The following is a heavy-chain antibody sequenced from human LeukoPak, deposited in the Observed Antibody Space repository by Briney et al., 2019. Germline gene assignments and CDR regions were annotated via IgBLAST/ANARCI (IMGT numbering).Heavy chain of an antibody. V-gene: IGHV3-30*04. Sequence: GRSLRLSCAASGFTFSSYAMHWVRQAPGKGLEWVAVISYDGSNKYYADSVKGRFTISRDNSKNTLYLQMNSLGAEDTAVYYCAREGIVVVPAGHFDYWGQGTLVTVSS. D-gene: IGHD2-2*01. J-gene: IGHJ4*02. CDR3: AREGIVVVPAGHFDY. CDR2: ISYDGSNK. CDR1: GFTFSSYA.